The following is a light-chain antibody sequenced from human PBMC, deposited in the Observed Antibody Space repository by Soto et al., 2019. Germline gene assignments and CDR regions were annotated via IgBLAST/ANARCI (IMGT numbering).Light chain of an antibody. CDR3: GSYTSSTTPL. CDR2: EVS. J-gene: IGLJ2*01. Sequence: QSALTQPRSVSGSPGQSVTISCTGTSSDVGGYNYVSWYQQHPGKAPKLVVSEVSNRPSGVSNRFSGSKSGNTDSLTISGLQAEDEAEYYCGSYTSSTTPLFGGGTKLTVL. CDR1: SSDVGGYNY. V-gene: IGLV2-14*01.